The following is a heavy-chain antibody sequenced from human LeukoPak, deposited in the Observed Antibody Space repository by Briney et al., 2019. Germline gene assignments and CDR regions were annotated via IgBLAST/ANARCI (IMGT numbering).Heavy chain of an antibody. CDR1: GFTFSSYG. Sequence: GGSLRLSCAASGFTFSSYGMHWVRQAPGKGLEWVAVISYDGSNKYYADSVKGRFTVSRDNSKNTLYLQMNSLRAEDTAVYYCAKDSTVTAFDYWGQGTLVTVSS. D-gene: IGHD4-17*01. J-gene: IGHJ4*02. CDR2: ISYDGSNK. V-gene: IGHV3-30*18. CDR3: AKDSTVTAFDY.